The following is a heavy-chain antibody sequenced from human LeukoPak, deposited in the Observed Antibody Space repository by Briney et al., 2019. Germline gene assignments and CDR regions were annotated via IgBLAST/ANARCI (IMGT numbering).Heavy chain of an antibody. J-gene: IGHJ6*03. V-gene: IGHV3-21*01. D-gene: IGHD5-12*01. CDR1: GFTFSSYA. CDR3: ASVYSGYDLYYYYYMDV. Sequence: GGSLRLSCAASGFTFSSYAMSWVRQAPGKGREWVSSISSSSSYIYYADSVKGRFTISRDNAKNSLYLQMNSLRAEDTAVYYCASVYSGYDLYYYYYMDVWGKGTTVTVSS. CDR2: ISSSSSYI.